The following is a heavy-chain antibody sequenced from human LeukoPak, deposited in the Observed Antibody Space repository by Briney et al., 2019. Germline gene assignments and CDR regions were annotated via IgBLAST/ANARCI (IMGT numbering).Heavy chain of an antibody. D-gene: IGHD4-17*01. V-gene: IGHV1-69*13. CDR3: ARFSTTVTFSVLWYFDL. CDR1: GGTFSSYA. CDR2: IIPIFGTA. Sequence: GASVKVSCKASGGTFSSYAISWVRQAPGQGLEWMGGIIPIFGTANYAQKFQGRVTITADESTSTAYMELSSLRAEDTAVYYCARFSTTVTFSVLWYFDLWGRGTLVTVSS. J-gene: IGHJ2*01.